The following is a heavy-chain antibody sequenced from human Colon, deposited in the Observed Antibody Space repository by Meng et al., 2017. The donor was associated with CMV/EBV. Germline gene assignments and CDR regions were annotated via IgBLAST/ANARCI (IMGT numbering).Heavy chain of an antibody. D-gene: IGHD2-2*01. CDR3: ARGGKYQLLSWAIDY. CDR2: INPSGGST. Sequence: SGSTFTSSYMHWVRQAPGPGLEWMGIINPSGGSTSYAQKFQGRVTMTRDTSTSTVYMELSSLRSEDTAVYYCARGGKYQLLSWAIDYWGQGTLVTVSS. CDR1: GSTFTSSY. J-gene: IGHJ4*02. V-gene: IGHV1-46*01.